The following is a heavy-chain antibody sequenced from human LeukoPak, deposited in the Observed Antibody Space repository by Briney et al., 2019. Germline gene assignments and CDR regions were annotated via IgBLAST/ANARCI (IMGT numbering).Heavy chain of an antibody. CDR3: ARGLDTAMVPFDY. D-gene: IGHD5-18*01. Sequence: GGSLRLSCAASGFPFSGYALNWVRQAPGKGLEWVSAISGSGGTIFYADSVKGRFTISRDHSKNTLYLQMNSLRAEDTAVYYCARGLDTAMVPFDYWGQGTLVTVSS. CDR2: ISGSGGTI. CDR1: GFPFSGYA. V-gene: IGHV3-23*01. J-gene: IGHJ4*02.